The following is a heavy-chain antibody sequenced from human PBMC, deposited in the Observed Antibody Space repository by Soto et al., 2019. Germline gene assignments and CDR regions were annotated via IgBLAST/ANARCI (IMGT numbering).Heavy chain of an antibody. Sequence: QVQLVQSGAEVKKYGSSVKVSCKASGGTFSRYAISWVRQAPGQGLEWMGGITPMFGTANYAQKFQGRVTLTADESTSTAYMELSSLRSDDTAVYYCAQPLGLAVAGPGRFDLWGRGTLVTVSS. J-gene: IGHJ2*01. CDR1: GGTFSRYA. V-gene: IGHV1-69*12. CDR2: ITPMFGTA. D-gene: IGHD6-19*01. CDR3: AQPLGLAVAGPGRFDL.